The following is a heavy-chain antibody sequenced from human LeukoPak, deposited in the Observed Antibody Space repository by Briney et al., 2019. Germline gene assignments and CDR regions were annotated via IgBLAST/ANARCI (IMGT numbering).Heavy chain of an antibody. V-gene: IGHV4-4*07. Sequence: SETLSLTCTVSGGSISSYYWSWIRQPAGKGLEWIGRIYTSGSTNYNPSLKSRVTMSVDTSKNQFSLKLSSVTAADTAVYYCARGRTTAIYYYYYGMDVWGQGTTVTVSS. D-gene: IGHD4-17*01. CDR3: ARGRTTAIYYYYYGMDV. CDR1: GGSISSYY. J-gene: IGHJ6*02. CDR2: IYTSGST.